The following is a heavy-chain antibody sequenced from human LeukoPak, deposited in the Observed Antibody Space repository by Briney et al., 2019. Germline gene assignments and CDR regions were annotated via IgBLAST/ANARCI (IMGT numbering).Heavy chain of an antibody. CDR2: FRSSTNTI. D-gene: IGHD3-3*02. Sequence: GGSLRLSCAASGFSFSDYSMNWVRQAPGKGLEWVSYFRSSTNTIYYAESVKGRCTVSRDNAKNSLYLQMNSLRAEDTAVYYCARDRWHYGSGSGFFDCWGQGTLVTVSS. CDR1: GFSFSDYS. V-gene: IGHV3-48*01. J-gene: IGHJ4*02. CDR3: ARDRWHYGSGSGFFDC.